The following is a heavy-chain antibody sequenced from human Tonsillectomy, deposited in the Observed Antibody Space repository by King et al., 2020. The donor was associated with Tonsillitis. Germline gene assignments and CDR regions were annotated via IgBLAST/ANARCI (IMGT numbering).Heavy chain of an antibody. V-gene: IGHV3-33*01. CDR1: GFTFSSYG. J-gene: IGHJ4*02. Sequence: VQLVESGGGVVQPGRSLRLSCAASGFTFSSYGMHWVRQAPGKGLEWVAVIWDDGRNKYYADSVKGRFTISRDNSKNTLYLQMNSLRAEDTAVYYCARDRGYSYGGFDYWGQGTLVTVSS. D-gene: IGHD5-18*01. CDR3: ARDRGYSYGGFDY. CDR2: IWDDGRNK.